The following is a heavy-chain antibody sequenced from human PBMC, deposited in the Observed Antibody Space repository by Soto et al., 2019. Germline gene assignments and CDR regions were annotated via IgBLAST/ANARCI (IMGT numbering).Heavy chain of an antibody. CDR2: ISANNGNT. V-gene: IGHV1-18*01. Sequence: QVQLVQSGAEVKKPGASVKVSCKASGYTFTSYGMSWVRQAPGQGLEWMGWISANNGNTNYAQKIQGRVTMTTDTSTSTAYMELRSLRSDDTAVYYCARDGRYSGSYGGYYFDYWGQGTLVTVSS. CDR1: GYTFTSYG. J-gene: IGHJ4*02. D-gene: IGHD1-26*01. CDR3: ARDGRYSGSYGGYYFDY.